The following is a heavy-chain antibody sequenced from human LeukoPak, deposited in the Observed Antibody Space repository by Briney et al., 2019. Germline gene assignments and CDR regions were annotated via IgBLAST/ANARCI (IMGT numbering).Heavy chain of an antibody. CDR3: ARDYGDFDY. D-gene: IGHD4-17*01. Sequence: SETLSRTCTGSGGSISSYYWSWIRQAAGKGLEWIGRIDKSGRTNYSPTLKSRVTMSVDTSKNQFSLKLNSMTAADTAPYYCARDYGDFDYWGQGTLVTVSS. J-gene: IGHJ4*02. CDR2: IDKSGRT. V-gene: IGHV4-4*07. CDR1: GGSISSYY.